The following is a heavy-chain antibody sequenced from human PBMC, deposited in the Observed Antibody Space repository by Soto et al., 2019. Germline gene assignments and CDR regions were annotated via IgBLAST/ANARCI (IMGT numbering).Heavy chain of an antibody. CDR3: ASPVGADSTFDY. V-gene: IGHV4-39*01. CDR2: IDYRGST. D-gene: IGHD2-15*01. Sequence: QLQLQESGPRLVKPSETLSLSCSVSGGSITSSSYYWGWIRQAPGKGLEWIGTIDYRGSTYYNPSRKGRVTISAATSKSQFSLKLSSVTAADTAVYYCASPVGADSTFDYWAQGTLVTVSS. J-gene: IGHJ4*02. CDR1: GGSITSSSYY.